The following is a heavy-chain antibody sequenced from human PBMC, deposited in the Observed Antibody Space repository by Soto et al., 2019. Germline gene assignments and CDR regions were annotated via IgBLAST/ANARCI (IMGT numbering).Heavy chain of an antibody. CDR2: TYYSAGT. CDR1: GGSVGSSSYY. Sequence: ETLSLTCNVSGGSVGSSSYYWGWIRQAPGKGLEWIVSTYYSAGTYYNPSLKSRVTTSMDASKNQFSLTVTSVTAADTAIYYCARHASRGYSSSWYFEDWGQGTPVTVSS. CDR3: ARHASRGYSSSWYFED. D-gene: IGHD6-13*01. V-gene: IGHV4-39*01. J-gene: IGHJ4*02.